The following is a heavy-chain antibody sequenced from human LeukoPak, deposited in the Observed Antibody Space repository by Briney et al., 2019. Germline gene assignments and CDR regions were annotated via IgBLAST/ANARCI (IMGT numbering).Heavy chain of an antibody. CDR2: IYYSGST. J-gene: IGHJ4*02. Sequence: SETLSLTCTVSGGSISSGGYYWSWIRQHPGKGLEWIGYIYYSGSTYYNPSLKSRVTISVDTSKNQFSLKLSSVTAADTAVYYCARGAVVVAATPFGYWGQGTLVTVSS. CDR1: GGSISSGGYY. V-gene: IGHV4-31*03. CDR3: ARGAVVVAATPFGY. D-gene: IGHD2-15*01.